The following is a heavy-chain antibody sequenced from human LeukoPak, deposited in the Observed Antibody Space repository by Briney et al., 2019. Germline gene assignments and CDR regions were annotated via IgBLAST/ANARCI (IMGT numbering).Heavy chain of an antibody. V-gene: IGHV4-34*08. CDR1: GFTFSTYA. J-gene: IGHJ5*02. CDR3: ATGTYDSSGGYWFDP. D-gene: IGHD3-22*01. CDR2: INHSGST. Sequence: GSLRLSCAASGFTFSTYAMNWVRQPPGKGLEWIGEINHSGSTNYNPSLKSRVTMSVDTSKNQFSLKLSSVTAADTAVYYCATGTYDSSGGYWFDPWGQGTLVTVSS.